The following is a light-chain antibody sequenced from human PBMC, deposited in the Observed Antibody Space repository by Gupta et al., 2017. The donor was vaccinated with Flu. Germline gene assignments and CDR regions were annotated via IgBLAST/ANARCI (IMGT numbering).Light chain of an antibody. J-gene: IGKJ2*01. CDR3: QQRSKWPFT. CDR1: QSVSSY. Sequence: ETVLTQPPATLPLSQGERATLSCRASQSVSSYLGWYQQKPGQAPRLLIYDASNRATGIPARFSASGSGTDFTLTISSLEPEDFAVYYCQQRSKWPFTFGQGTKLEIK. V-gene: IGKV3-11*01. CDR2: DAS.